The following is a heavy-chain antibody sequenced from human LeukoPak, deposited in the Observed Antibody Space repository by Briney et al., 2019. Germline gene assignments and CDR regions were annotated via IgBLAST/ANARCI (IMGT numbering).Heavy chain of an antibody. V-gene: IGHV4-34*01. CDR2: GDHTGGT. J-gene: IGHJ5*02. CDR1: GGSFTGYY. Sequence: SETLSLTCAVYGGSFTGYYWSWIRQPPGKGLEWIGEGDHTGGTKYNPSLKSRVTISVDTSKNQFSLKLSSVTAADTAVYYCARDMGLQSWFDPWGQGTLVTVSS. D-gene: IGHD4-11*01. CDR3: ARDMGLQSWFDP.